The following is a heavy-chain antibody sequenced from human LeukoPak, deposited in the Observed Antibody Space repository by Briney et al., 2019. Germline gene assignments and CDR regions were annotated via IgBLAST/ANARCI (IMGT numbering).Heavy chain of an antibody. CDR1: GFTFNSYG. CDR2: IRRDGRDE. CDR3: AKDRDGGDFFFDY. D-gene: IGHD2-21*01. Sequence: GGSLRLSCAASGFTFNSYGMHWVRQAPGKGLEWVAFIRRDGRDEDYAAAVKGRFTVSRDNSRNRLYLQMNGLRPEDTALYYCAKDRDGGDFFFDYWGQGTLATVSS. V-gene: IGHV3-30*02. J-gene: IGHJ4*02.